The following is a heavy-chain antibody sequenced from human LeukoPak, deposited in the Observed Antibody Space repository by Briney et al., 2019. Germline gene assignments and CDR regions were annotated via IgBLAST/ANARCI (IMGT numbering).Heavy chain of an antibody. CDR2: IIPIFGTA. Sequence: GASVKVSCKASGGTFSSYAISWVRQAPGQGLEWMGGIIPIFGTANYAQKFQGRVTITADESTSTAYMELSSLRSDDTAVYYCARGTLAYCGGDCYDAFDIWGQGTMVTVSS. J-gene: IGHJ3*02. CDR1: GGTFSSYA. V-gene: IGHV1-69*13. D-gene: IGHD2-21*02. CDR3: ARGTLAYCGGDCYDAFDI.